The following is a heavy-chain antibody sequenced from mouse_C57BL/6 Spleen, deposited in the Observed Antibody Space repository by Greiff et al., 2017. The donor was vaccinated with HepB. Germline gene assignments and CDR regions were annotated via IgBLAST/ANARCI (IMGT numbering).Heavy chain of an antibody. CDR2: IYPGSGNT. V-gene: IGHV1-66*01. D-gene: IGHD1-1*01. J-gene: IGHJ2*01. Sequence: VKLQESGPELVKPGASVKISCKASGYSFTSYYIHWVKQRPGQGLEWIGWIYPGSGNTKYNEKFKGKATLTADTSSSTAYMQLSRLTSEDSAVYYCARLGSFITTVVSPFDYWGQGTTLTVSS. CDR3: ARLGSFITTVVSPFDY. CDR1: GYSFTSYY.